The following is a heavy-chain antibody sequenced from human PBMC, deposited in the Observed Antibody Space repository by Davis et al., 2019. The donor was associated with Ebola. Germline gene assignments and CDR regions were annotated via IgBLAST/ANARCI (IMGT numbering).Heavy chain of an antibody. Sequence: ASAKVSCKASAYTFTDYYMNWVRQAPGQGLEWMGIIAPSGDFTRFAPKFQGRITLTTDTSTNTVYIELTSLKSEDTAVYYCARALDRLLDFDYWGQGTLVTVSS. D-gene: IGHD3-3*01. CDR3: ARALDRLLDFDY. J-gene: IGHJ4*02. V-gene: IGHV1-46*01. CDR2: IAPSGDFT. CDR1: AYTFTDYY.